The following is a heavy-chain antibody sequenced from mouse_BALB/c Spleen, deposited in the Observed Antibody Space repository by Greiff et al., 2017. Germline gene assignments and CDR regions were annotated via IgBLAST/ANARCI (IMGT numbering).Heavy chain of an antibody. V-gene: IGHV14-3*02. J-gene: IGHJ4*01. D-gene: IGHD1-1*02. CDR3: ARNYGYYAMDY. CDR1: GFNIKDTY. Sequence: EVQRVESGAELVKPGASVKLSCTASGFNIKDTYMHWVKQRPEQGLEWIGRIDPANGNTKYDPKFQGKATITADTSSNTAYLQLSSLTSEDTAVYYCARNYGYYAMDYWGQGTSVTVSS. CDR2: IDPANGNT.